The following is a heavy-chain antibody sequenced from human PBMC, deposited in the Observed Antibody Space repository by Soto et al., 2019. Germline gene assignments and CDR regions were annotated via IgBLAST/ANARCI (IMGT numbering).Heavy chain of an antibody. V-gene: IGHV4-31*03. CDR1: GGSISTGVWY. CDR2: IYYRGTT. CDR3: ARVSAGGTRWFDS. J-gene: IGHJ5*01. D-gene: IGHD6-13*01. Sequence: QVQLQESGPGLVKPSQTLSLTCSVSGGSISTGVWYWSWVREHPGKGLEWIGDIYYRGTTSYNPSLGSRVTISSDKSKNQVSLKVNSVTAADTAVYYCARVSAGGTRWFDSWGQGIRVTVSS.